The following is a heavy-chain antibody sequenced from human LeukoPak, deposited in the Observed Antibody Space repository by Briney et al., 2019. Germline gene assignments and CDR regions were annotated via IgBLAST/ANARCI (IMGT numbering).Heavy chain of an antibody. J-gene: IGHJ4*02. CDR1: GGSISSSSYY. CDR2: IYYSGST. V-gene: IGHV4-39*01. CDR3: ARQYYYDSSGYYYGDYYFDY. D-gene: IGHD3-22*01. Sequence: SETLSLTCTVSGGSISSSSYYWGWIRQPPGKGLEWIGSIYYSGSTYYNPSLKSRVTISVDTSKNQFSLKLSSVTAADTAVYYCARQYYYDSSGYYYGDYYFDYWGQGTLVTVSS.